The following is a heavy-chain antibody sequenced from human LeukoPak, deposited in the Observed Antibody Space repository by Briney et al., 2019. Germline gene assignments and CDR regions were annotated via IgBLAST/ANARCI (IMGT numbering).Heavy chain of an antibody. CDR2: INPNSGGT. CDR1: GYTFTGYY. J-gene: IGHJ4*02. D-gene: IGHD6-13*01. V-gene: IGHV1-2*02. Sequence: ASVKVSCKASGYTFTGYYMHWVRQAPGQGLEWMGWINPNSGGTNYAQKFQGRVTMTRDTSISTAYMELSRLRSVDTAVYYCARDLSGGSSWFTGGVDYWGQGTLVTVSS. CDR3: ARDLSGGSSWFTGGVDY.